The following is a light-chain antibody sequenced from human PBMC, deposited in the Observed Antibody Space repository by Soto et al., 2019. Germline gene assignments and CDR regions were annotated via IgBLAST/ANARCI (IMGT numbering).Light chain of an antibody. CDR2: AAS. CDR3: QQRT. CDR1: QSISSY. Sequence: DIQMTQSPSSLSASVGDRVTITCRASQSISSYLNWYQQKPGKAPKLLIYAASSLQSGVPSRFSGSGSGTDFTLTISSLQPEDFATYYCQQRTFGQGPKLEIK. V-gene: IGKV1-39*01. J-gene: IGKJ2*01.